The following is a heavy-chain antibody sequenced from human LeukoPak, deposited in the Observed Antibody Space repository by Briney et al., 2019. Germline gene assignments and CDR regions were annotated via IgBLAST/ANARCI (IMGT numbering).Heavy chain of an antibody. CDR1: GFTFSSYW. CDR3: VRDRGDGYIAFDY. J-gene: IGHJ4*02. V-gene: IGHV3-74*01. CDR2: INIDGSST. Sequence: GGSLRLSCAASGFTFSSYWMHWVRQAPGKGLVRVSCINIDGSSTTYPDSVKGRFTVSRDNAKNTLYLQMNSLRVDDTAIYYCVRDRGDGYIAFDYWGQGTLVT. D-gene: IGHD5-24*01.